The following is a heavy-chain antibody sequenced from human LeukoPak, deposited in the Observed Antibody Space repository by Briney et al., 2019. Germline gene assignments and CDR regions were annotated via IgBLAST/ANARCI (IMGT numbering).Heavy chain of an antibody. CDR2: ISAGNGNT. J-gene: IGHJ4*02. Sequence: ASVKVSCKASGYTFTSYAIHWVRQAPGQRLEWMGWISAGNGNTKYSQNFQGRVTMTTDTSTSTAYMELRSLRSDDTAVYYCARDFSSGWPNFDYWGQGTLVTVSS. D-gene: IGHD3-3*01. CDR3: ARDFSSGWPNFDY. V-gene: IGHV1-3*01. CDR1: GYTFTSYA.